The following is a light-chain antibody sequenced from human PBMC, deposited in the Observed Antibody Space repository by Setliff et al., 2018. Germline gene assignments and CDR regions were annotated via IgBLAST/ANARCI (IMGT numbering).Light chain of an antibody. V-gene: IGLV2-23*02. Sequence: QSALTQAASVSGSPGQSITISCTGTSSDVGSYNLVSWYQLHPGKAPRLMIYEVFKRPSGVSNRFSGSKSGNTASLTISGLQAEDEADYFCCSYAGGSTFVSFGGGTKGTVL. CDR1: SSDVGSYNL. J-gene: IGLJ2*01. CDR3: CSYAGGSTFVS. CDR2: EVF.